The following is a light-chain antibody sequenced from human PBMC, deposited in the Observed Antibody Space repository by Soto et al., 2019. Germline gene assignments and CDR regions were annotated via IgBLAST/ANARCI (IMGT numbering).Light chain of an antibody. CDR1: QGISSY. CDR3: HQYYSYPSIP. Sequence: AIRMTQSPSSFSASTGDRVTITCRASQGISSYLAWYQQKPGKAPKLLIYAASTLQSGVPSRFSGSGSGTDFTLTISCLQSEDFATYYCHQYYSYPSIPFGQGTRLEIK. V-gene: IGKV1-8*01. J-gene: IGKJ5*01. CDR2: AAS.